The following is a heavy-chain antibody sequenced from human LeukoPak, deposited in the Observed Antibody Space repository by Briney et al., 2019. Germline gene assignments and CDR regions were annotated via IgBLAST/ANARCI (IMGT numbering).Heavy chain of an antibody. CDR1: GGSFTDYY. CDR3: ASLTGTTDYYYYYMDV. J-gene: IGHJ6*03. CDR2: INHSGST. D-gene: IGHD1-20*01. V-gene: IGHV4-34*01. Sequence: SETLSLTCAVYGGSFTDYYWSWIRQPPGKGLEWIGEINHSGSTDYNPSLKSRVTISVDTSKNQFSLKLSSVTAADTAVYYCASLTGTTDYYYYYMDVWGKGTTVTVSS.